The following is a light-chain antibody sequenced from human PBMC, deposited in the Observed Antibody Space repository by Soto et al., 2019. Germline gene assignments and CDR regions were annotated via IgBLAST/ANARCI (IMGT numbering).Light chain of an antibody. CDR2: GSS. V-gene: IGKV3-20*01. Sequence: EIVLTQSPGTLSLSPGERATLSCRASQIVSTTYLAWYQQKPGQAPRLLIYGSSSRAPGIPDRFSGSGSGTYLTLTISRLEPEDFAVYYCQQYGTSPMYTFGQGTKLEI. CDR3: QQYGTSPMYT. J-gene: IGKJ2*01. CDR1: QIVSTTY.